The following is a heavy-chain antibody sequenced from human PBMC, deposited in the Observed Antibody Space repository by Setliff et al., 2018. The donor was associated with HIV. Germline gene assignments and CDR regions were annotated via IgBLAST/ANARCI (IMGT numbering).Heavy chain of an antibody. J-gene: IGHJ4*02. D-gene: IGHD6-19*01. V-gene: IGHV3-21*05. CDR1: GFTFSSYS. CDR2: ISSSSSYT. Sequence: GGSLRLSCAASGFTFSSYSMNWVRQAPGKGLEWVSYISSSSSYTNYADSVKGRFTISRDNAKNSLYLQMNSLRAEDTAVYYCARAVHSGWYYFDYWGQGTLVTVSS. CDR3: ARAVHSGWYYFDY.